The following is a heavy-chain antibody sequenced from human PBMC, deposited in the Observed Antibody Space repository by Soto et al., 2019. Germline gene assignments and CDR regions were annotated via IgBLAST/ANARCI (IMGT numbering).Heavy chain of an antibody. D-gene: IGHD3-9*01. CDR2: IYYSGST. V-gene: IGHV4-39*01. Sequence: PSETLSLTCTVSGGSISSSSYYWGWIRQPPGKGLEWIGSIYYSGSTYYNPSLKSRVTISVDTSKNQFSLKLSSVTAADTAVYYCASRSTGYRIFDYWGQGTLVTVSS. CDR3: ASRSTGYRIFDY. CDR1: GGSISSSSYY. J-gene: IGHJ4*02.